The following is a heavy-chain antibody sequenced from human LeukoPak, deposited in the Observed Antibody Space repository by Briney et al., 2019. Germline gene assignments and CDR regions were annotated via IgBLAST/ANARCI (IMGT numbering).Heavy chain of an antibody. J-gene: IGHJ6*03. D-gene: IGHD6-6*01. V-gene: IGHV4-34*01. Sequence: SETLSLTCAVYGGSFSGYYWSWIRQPPGKGLEWIGEINHSGSTNYNPSLKSRVTISVDTSKNQFSLKLSSVTAADTAVYYCARDGEYSSSSDSGQYYYYYYMDVWGKGTTVTVSS. CDR3: ARDGEYSSSSDSGQYYYYYYMDV. CDR2: INHSGST. CDR1: GGSFSGYY.